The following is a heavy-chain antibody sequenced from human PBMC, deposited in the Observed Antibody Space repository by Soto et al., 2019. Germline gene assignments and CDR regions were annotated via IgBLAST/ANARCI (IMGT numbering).Heavy chain of an antibody. CDR3: GREGNRVGGPDC. CDR1: GFIFSNYV. CDR2: ISGTGGST. D-gene: IGHD3-16*01. J-gene: IGHJ4*02. Sequence: EVQLLESGGGLVQPGGSLRLSCAASGFIFSNYVLSWVRQAPGKGLEWVSAISGTGGSTYYAYSVKGLFTISTDNPKNLLYSQMNSLRVEETAVYYCGREGNRVGGPDCWGQGALVTVS. V-gene: IGHV3-23*01.